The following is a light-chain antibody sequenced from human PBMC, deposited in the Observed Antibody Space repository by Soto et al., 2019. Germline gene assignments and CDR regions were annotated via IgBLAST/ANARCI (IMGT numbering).Light chain of an antibody. J-gene: IGKJ1*01. V-gene: IGKV3-20*01. CDR1: QSVTSRS. CDR2: AAS. Sequence: EIVLTPSPGTLSLSPGERVTLSCRASQSVTSRSLAWYQKKPGQAPRLLIYAASTRASGIPDRFSGGGSGTVFDLTISRLEPEDFAVYYCQHYSSSRWTFGQGTKVEVK. CDR3: QHYSSSRWT.